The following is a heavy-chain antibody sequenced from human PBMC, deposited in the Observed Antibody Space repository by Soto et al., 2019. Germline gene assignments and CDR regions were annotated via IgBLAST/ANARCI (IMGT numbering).Heavy chain of an antibody. CDR2: IYYSGST. CDR1: GGSISSYY. D-gene: IGHD3-10*01. V-gene: IGHV4-59*01. Sequence: SETLSLTCTVSGGSISSYYWSWIRQPPGKGLEWIGYIYYSGSTNYNPSLKSRVTISVDTSKNQFSLKLSSVTAADTAVYYCARVGPFGDYSVYWGQGTLVTVSS. J-gene: IGHJ4*02. CDR3: ARVGPFGDYSVY.